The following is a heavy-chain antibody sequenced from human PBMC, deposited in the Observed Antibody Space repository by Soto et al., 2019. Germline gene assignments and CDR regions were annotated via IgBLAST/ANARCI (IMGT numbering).Heavy chain of an antibody. CDR1: GYSVTSYW. V-gene: IGHV5-10-1*01. Sequence: PGESLKISCKGSGYSVTSYWISWVRQMPGKGLEWMGRIDPSDSYTNYSPSFQGHVTISADKSISTVYLQWSSLKASDTAMYYCARLEQLVPRRVYYYGMDVWGQGTTVSVSS. CDR2: IDPSDSYT. D-gene: IGHD6-13*01. J-gene: IGHJ6*02. CDR3: ARLEQLVPRRVYYYGMDV.